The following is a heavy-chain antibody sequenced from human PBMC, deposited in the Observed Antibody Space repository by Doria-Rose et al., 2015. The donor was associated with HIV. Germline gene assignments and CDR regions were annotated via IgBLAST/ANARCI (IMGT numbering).Heavy chain of an antibody. CDR1: GYSFTSYD. D-gene: IGHD6-19*01. J-gene: IGHJ4*02. CDR3: ARDLIAVAASLLEN. CDR2: ISPYKGNR. Sequence: QVQLVQSGAEVLQPGASVKVSCKTSGYSFTSYDISWVRQAPGQGLEWLGFISPYKGNRVYARKFQGRITMSTDTSTTTAYMELRSLGLDDTAVYYCARDLIAVAASLLENWGQGTLVTVSS. V-gene: IGHV1-18*01.